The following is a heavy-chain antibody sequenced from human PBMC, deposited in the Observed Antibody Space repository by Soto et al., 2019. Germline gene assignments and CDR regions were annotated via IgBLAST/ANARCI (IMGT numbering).Heavy chain of an antibody. CDR1: GYTFTSYG. V-gene: IGHV1-18*01. CDR3: ARDYPRITGTTEALDI. Sequence: ASVKVSCKASGYTFTSYGISWVRQAPRQGLEWMGWISAYNGNTNYAQKLQGRVTMTTDTSTSTAYMELRSLRSDDTAVYYCARDYPRITGTTEALDIWGQGTMVTVSS. CDR2: ISAYNGNT. D-gene: IGHD1-20*01. J-gene: IGHJ3*02.